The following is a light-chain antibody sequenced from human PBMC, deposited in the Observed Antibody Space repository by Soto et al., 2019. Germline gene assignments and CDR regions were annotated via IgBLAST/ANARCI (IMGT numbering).Light chain of an antibody. Sequence: AIQLTQSPSSLSASVGDRVTITCRASQGISSALAWYQQKPGKAPKLLIYDASSLESGVPSRFSGSGSGTDFTLTNSSLQPEDFATYYCQQFNNYPNTFGQGTKLEIK. V-gene: IGKV1D-13*01. J-gene: IGKJ2*01. CDR2: DAS. CDR3: QQFNNYPNT. CDR1: QGISSA.